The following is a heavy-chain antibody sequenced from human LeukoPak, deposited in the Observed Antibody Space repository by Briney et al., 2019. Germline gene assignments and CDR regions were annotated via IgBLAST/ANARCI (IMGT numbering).Heavy chain of an antibody. CDR2: ISSSSSTI. Sequence: GGSLRLSCAASGFTFSTYSMNWVRQAPGRGLEWVSYISSSSSTIYYADSVKGRFTISRDNAKNSLYLQTNSLRAEDTAVYYCARDDVVVVPAARRNFDYWGQGTLVTVSS. V-gene: IGHV3-48*01. D-gene: IGHD2-2*01. J-gene: IGHJ4*02. CDR1: GFTFSTYS. CDR3: ARDDVVVVPAARRNFDY.